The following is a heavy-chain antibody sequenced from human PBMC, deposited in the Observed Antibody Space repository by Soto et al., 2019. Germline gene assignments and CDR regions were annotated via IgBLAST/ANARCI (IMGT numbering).Heavy chain of an antibody. J-gene: IGHJ5*02. D-gene: IGHD3-22*01. CDR2: IIPIIGPA. Sequence: QVQLVQSGAEVKRPGSSVKLSCKASGGTFTYYGISWVRQAPGQGLEWMGGIIPIIGPATYAQKFQGRLTITADQSTSTAYMELSSLGSEDTALYYCARDLGTTIAGPPRRETYGGRDPWGQGTLVTVSS. CDR1: GGTFTYYG. V-gene: IGHV1-69*01. CDR3: ARDLGTTIAGPPRRETYGGRDP.